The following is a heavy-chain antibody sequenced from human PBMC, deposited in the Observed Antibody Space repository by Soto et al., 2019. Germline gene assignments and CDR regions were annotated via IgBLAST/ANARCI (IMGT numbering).Heavy chain of an antibody. CDR1: GYTFTSYA. V-gene: IGHV1-3*01. Sequence: QVQLVQSGAEVKKPGASVKVSCKASGYTFTSYAMHWVRQAPGQRLEWMGWINAGNGNTKYSQKFQGRVTITRDTSASTAYLGLSILGSEDTAGYYCAGDLALLWVGESADAFDIWGKGTMVTVSS. CDR2: INAGNGNT. CDR3: AGDLALLWVGESADAFDI. D-gene: IGHD3-10*01. J-gene: IGHJ3*02.